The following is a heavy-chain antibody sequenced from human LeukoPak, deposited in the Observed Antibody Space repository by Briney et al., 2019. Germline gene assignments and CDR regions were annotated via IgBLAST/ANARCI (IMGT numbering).Heavy chain of an antibody. CDR2: IYCGGST. Sequence: PGGSLRLSCATSGFTVSSNYMSWVRQAPGKGLEWVSLIYCGGSTYYTAPVKGRVTIPTHNTKNTPYLLMNSLTAEYTTVSYCARVFLRASTQTYYYYIPLPDSFDIWGQGTMVTVSS. CDR1: GFTVSSNY. D-gene: IGHD3-22*01. V-gene: IGHV3-66*01. CDR3: ARVFLRASTQTYYYYIPLPDSFDI. J-gene: IGHJ3*02.